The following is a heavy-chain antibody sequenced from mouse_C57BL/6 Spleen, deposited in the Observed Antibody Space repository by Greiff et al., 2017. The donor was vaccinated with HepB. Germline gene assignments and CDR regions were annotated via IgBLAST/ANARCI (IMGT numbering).Heavy chain of an antibody. CDR2: ISDGGSYT. Sequence: EVMLVESGGGLVKPGGSLKLSCAASGFTFSSYAMSWVRQTPEKRLEWVATISDGGSYTYYPDNVKGRFTISRDNAKNNLYLQMSHLKSEDTAMYYCARDTAQATDWFAYWGQGTLVTVSA. CDR3: ARDTAQATDWFAY. D-gene: IGHD3-2*02. J-gene: IGHJ3*01. V-gene: IGHV5-4*01. CDR1: GFTFSSYA.